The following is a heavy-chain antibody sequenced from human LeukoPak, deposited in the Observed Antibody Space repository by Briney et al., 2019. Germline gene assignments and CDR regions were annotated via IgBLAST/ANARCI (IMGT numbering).Heavy chain of an antibody. CDR1: GFTFSSSA. D-gene: IGHD3-22*01. CDR3: AKGSRGTSSGYYLDY. Sequence: GGSLRLSCAASGFTFSSSAMSWVRQAPGKGLEWVSAISNNGGYTYYADSVQGRFTISRDNSKSTLCLQMNSLRAEDTAVYYCAKGSRGTSSGYYLDYWGQGTLVTVSS. V-gene: IGHV3-23*01. CDR2: ISNNGGYT. J-gene: IGHJ4*02.